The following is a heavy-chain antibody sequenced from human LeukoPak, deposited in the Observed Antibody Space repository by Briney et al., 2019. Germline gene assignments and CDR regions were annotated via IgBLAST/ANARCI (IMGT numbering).Heavy chain of an antibody. V-gene: IGHV3-30*04. CDR3: ASLASAEVVTPPDY. Sequence: GRSLRLSCAASGFTFSSYAMHWVRQAPGKGLEWVAVISYDGSNKYYADSVKGRFTISRDNSKNTLYLQMNSLRAEDTAVYYCASLASAEVVTPPDYWGQGTLVTVSS. CDR1: GFTFSSYA. D-gene: IGHD4-23*01. CDR2: ISYDGSNK. J-gene: IGHJ4*02.